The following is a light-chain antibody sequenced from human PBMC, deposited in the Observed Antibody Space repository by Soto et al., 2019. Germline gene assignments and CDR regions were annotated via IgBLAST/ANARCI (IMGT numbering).Light chain of an antibody. CDR2: YDS. V-gene: IGLV3-21*04. CDR3: QVWDSSSDRRDV. Sequence: SYELTQPPSVSVAPGKTARITCGGNNIGSKSVHWYQQKPGQAPVLVIYYDSDRPSGIPERFSGSNSGNTATLTISRVEAGDEADYYCQVWDSSSDRRDVFGTGTQLTVL. J-gene: IGLJ1*01. CDR1: NIGSKS.